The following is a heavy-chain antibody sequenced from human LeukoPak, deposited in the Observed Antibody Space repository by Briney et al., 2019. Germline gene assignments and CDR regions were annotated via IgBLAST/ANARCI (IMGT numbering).Heavy chain of an antibody. CDR3: ARVRDFVY. D-gene: IGHD3-10*01. Sequence: GRSLRLSCAASGFTFSSYAMHWVRQAPGKGLEWVAVISYDGSNKYYADSVKGRFTISRDNSKNTLYLQMNSLRAEDTAVYYCARVRDFVYWGQGTLVTVSS. CDR2: ISYDGSNK. CDR1: GFTFSSYA. J-gene: IGHJ4*02. V-gene: IGHV3-30*04.